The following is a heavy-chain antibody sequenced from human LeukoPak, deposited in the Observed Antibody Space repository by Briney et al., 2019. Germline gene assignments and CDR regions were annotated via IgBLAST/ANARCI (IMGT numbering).Heavy chain of an antibody. CDR1: GYTFTGYY. D-gene: IGHD1-26*01. J-gene: IGHJ4*02. Sequence: ASVKVSCKASGYTFTGYYMHWVRQAPGQGLEWMGWINPNSGGTNYAQKFQGRVTMTRDTSTSTVYMELSSLRSEDTAVYYCAREAGGVGATRFDYWGQGTLVTVSS. CDR2: INPNSGGT. V-gene: IGHV1-2*02. CDR3: AREAGGVGATRFDY.